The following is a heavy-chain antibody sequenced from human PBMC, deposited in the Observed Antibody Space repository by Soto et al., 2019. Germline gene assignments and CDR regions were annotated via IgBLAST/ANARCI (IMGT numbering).Heavy chain of an antibody. CDR1: GGSFSGYY. CDR3: ARGSRVVVPAAMHWFDP. D-gene: IGHD2-2*01. CDR2: INHSGST. Sequence: QVQLQQWGAGLLKPSETLSLTCAVYGGSFSGYYWSWIRQPPGKGLEWIGEINHSGSTNYNPSLNSRVTISVDTSKNQFSLKLSSVTAADTAVYYCARGSRVVVPAAMHWFDPWGQGTLVTVSS. V-gene: IGHV4-34*01. J-gene: IGHJ5*02.